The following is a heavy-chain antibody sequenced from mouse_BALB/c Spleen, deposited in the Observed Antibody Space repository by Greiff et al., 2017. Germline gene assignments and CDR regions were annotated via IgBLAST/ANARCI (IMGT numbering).Heavy chain of an antibody. Sequence: EVKLVESGAELVKPGASVKLSCTASGFNIKDTYMHWVKQRPEQGLEWIGRIDPANGNTKYDPKFQGKATITADTSSNTAYLQLSSLTSEDTAVYYCARGWDRAMDYWGQGTSVTVSS. V-gene: IGHV14-3*02. CDR1: GFNIKDTY. CDR3: ARGWDRAMDY. J-gene: IGHJ4*01. D-gene: IGHD4-1*01. CDR2: IDPANGNT.